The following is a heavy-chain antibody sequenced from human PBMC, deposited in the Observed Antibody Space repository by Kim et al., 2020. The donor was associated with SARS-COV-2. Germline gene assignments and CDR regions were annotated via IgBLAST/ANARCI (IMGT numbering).Heavy chain of an antibody. D-gene: IGHD6-19*01. Sequence: GGSLRLSCGASGFTVNNFAMSWVRQAPGKGLEWVSTDPGGGGRTFYADSVKGRFTISRDNSKNTVFLQMDSVRAEETAVYYCAKAQPFSSGWYVFGDWGQRTLVNVAS. V-gene: IGHV3-23*01. CDR2: DPGGGGRT. J-gene: IGHJ4*02. CDR1: GFTVNNFA. CDR3: AKAQPFSSGWYVFGD.